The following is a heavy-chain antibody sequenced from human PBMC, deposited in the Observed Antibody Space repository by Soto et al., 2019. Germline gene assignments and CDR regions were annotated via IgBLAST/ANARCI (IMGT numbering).Heavy chain of an antibody. Sequence: SETLSLTCTVPGGSISSYYWSWIRQPAGKGLEWIGRIYTSGSTNYNPSLKSRVTMSVDTSKNQFSLKLSSVTAADTAVYYCASSVGGYDPYYYYYGMDVWGQGTTVTVSS. CDR1: GGSISSYY. CDR3: ASSVGGYDPYYYYYGMDV. V-gene: IGHV4-4*07. J-gene: IGHJ6*02. CDR2: IYTSGST. D-gene: IGHD5-12*01.